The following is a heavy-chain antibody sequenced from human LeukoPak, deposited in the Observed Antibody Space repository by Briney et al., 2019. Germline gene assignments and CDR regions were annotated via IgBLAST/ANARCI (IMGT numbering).Heavy chain of an antibody. CDR2: INHSGST. D-gene: IGHD2-15*01. CDR3: ARRKAGTGYCSGGSCYRPLDY. CDR1: GGSFSGYY. V-gene: IGHV4-34*01. Sequence: SETLSLTCAVYGGSFSGYYWSWIRQPPGKGLEWIGEINHSGSTNYNPSLKSRVTISVDTSKNQFSLKLSSVTAADTAVYYCARRKAGTGYCSGGSCYRPLDYWGQGTLGTVSS. J-gene: IGHJ4*02.